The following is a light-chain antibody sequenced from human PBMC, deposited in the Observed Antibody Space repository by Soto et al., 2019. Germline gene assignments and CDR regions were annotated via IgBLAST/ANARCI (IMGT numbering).Light chain of an antibody. J-gene: IGKJ1*01. CDR1: QAVNTR. CDR3: HQRQSWPRT. V-gene: IGKV3-11*01. CDR2: LAS. Sequence: EIVLTQSPATLSSFPGDRVTLSCRASQAVNTRLAWYQHRPGQAPRLLIYLASNRAAGVPARFSGSGSGTDFTLTIRDVEPEDFAFDYCHQRQSWPRTFGQGTTVDI.